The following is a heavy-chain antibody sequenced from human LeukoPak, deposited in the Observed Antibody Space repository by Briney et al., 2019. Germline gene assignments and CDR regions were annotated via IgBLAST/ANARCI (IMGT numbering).Heavy chain of an antibody. D-gene: IGHD5-24*01. CDR3: ATFGPGMAVGDY. V-gene: IGHV3-23*01. Sequence: GGSLRLSCVASGFTFSSYAMSWVRQAPGKGLEWVSSISDSRTSTYYADSVKGRFTISRGNSKNTLYLQMNNLRAEDTAVYYCATFGPGMAVGDYWGQGTLVTVSS. CDR1: GFTFSSYA. J-gene: IGHJ4*02. CDR2: ISDSRTST.